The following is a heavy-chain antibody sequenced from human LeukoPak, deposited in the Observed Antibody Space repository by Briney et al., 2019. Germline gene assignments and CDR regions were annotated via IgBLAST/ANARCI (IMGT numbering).Heavy chain of an antibody. D-gene: IGHD3-10*01. Sequence: GGSVRLSCAASGFTFSTFGMNWVRQAPGKGLDWVSSISSSNSYIYYADSVKGRFTISRDNAMNSLYLQMNSLRAEDTAVYYCARVPVRGSEDYWGQGTLVTVSS. J-gene: IGHJ4*02. CDR1: GFTFSTFG. CDR3: ARVPVRGSEDY. V-gene: IGHV3-21*01. CDR2: ISSSNSYI.